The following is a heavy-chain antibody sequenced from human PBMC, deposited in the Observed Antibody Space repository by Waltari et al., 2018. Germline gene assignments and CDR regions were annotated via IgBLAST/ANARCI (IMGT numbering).Heavy chain of an antibody. CDR1: GGTSATYA. V-gene: IGHV1-69*05. CDR3: AIFDYYGMDV. J-gene: IGHJ6*02. CDR2: IIPIFGTA. Sequence: QVQPVQSGAEAQKPATPVKVSCQASGGTSATYALRWVRQAPGQGLEWMGGIIPIFGTANYAQKFQGRVTITTDESTSTAYMELSSLRSEDTAVYYCAIFDYYGMDVWGQGTTVTVSS.